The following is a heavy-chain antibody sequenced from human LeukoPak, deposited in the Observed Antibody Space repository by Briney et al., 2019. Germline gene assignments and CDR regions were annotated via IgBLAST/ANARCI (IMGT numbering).Heavy chain of an antibody. CDR2: ISGSGGST. CDR3: AREVVGAYYFDY. J-gene: IGHJ4*02. CDR1: GFTFSSYA. V-gene: IGHV3-23*01. Sequence: PGGSLRLSCAASGFTFSSYAMSWVRQAPGKGLEWVSAISGSGGSTYYADSVKGRFTISRDNSKNTLYLQVNSLRAEDTAVYYCAREVVGAYYFDYWGQGTLVTVSS. D-gene: IGHD1-26*01.